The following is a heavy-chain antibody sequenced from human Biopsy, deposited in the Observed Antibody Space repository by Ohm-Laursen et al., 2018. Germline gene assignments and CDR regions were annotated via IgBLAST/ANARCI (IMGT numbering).Heavy chain of an antibody. D-gene: IGHD1-26*01. J-gene: IGHJ3*02. CDR2: IYTSGSP. Sequence: SDTLSLTWTVSGDSINNYYWSWIRQPAGKGLEWIGRIYTSGSPNYNLSLESRVTMSVDTSKNQFSLSLRSVTAADTAVYYCARGTGRYYVYGAFDIWGQGTVVTVSS. CDR1: GDSINNYY. CDR3: ARGTGRYYVYGAFDI. V-gene: IGHV4-4*07.